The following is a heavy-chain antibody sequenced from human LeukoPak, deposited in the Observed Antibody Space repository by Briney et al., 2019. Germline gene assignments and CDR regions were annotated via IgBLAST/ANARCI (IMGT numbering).Heavy chain of an antibody. CDR2: LNPNTGGT. J-gene: IGHJ4*02. CDR1: GYTFTGYY. D-gene: IGHD3-3*01. Sequence: ASVKVSCKASGYTFTGYYMYWVRQAPGQGLEWMGLLNPNTGGTSYAQKFQARVTMTRDTSISTAYMELSGLRSDDTAVYYCARRYDFWSGYPTAFDYWGQGTLVTVSS. V-gene: IGHV1-2*06. CDR3: ARRYDFWSGYPTAFDY.